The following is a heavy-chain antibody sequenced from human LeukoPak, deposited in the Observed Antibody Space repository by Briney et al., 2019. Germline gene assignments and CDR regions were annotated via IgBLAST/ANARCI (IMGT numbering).Heavy chain of an antibody. Sequence: SETLSLTCTVSGGSISSYYWSWIRQPPGKGLEWIGYIYYSGSTNYNPSLKSRVTMSVDTSKNQFSLKLSSVTAADTAVYYCARRDDGSGAFDYWGQGTLVTVSS. CDR3: ARRDDGSGAFDY. V-gene: IGHV4-59*08. D-gene: IGHD3-10*01. CDR1: GGSISSYY. CDR2: IYYSGST. J-gene: IGHJ4*02.